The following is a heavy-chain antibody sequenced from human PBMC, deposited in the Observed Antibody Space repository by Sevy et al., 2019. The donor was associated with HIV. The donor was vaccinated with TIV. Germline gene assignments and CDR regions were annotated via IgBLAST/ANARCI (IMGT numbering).Heavy chain of an antibody. CDR1: GYSFTSYW. D-gene: IGHD2-2*01. Sequence: GESLKISCKGSGYSFTSYWIGWVRQMPGKGLEWMGIIYPGDSDTRYSPSFQGQVTISADKSISTAYLQWSSLKASDTAIYYCARRGQYCSSTSCRLYNWFDPWGQRTLVTVSS. V-gene: IGHV5-51*01. J-gene: IGHJ5*02. CDR3: ARRGQYCSSTSCRLYNWFDP. CDR2: IYPGDSDT.